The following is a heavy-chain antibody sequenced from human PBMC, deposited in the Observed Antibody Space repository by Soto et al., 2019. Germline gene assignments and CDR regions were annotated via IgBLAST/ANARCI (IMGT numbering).Heavy chain of an antibody. D-gene: IGHD3-22*01. CDR3: ALPYYYDSSGYYEVVDAFDI. V-gene: IGHV1-69*06. Sequence: GASVKVSCKASGGTFSSYAISWVRQAPGQGLEWMGGIIPIFGTANYAQKFQGRVTITEDKSASTAYMELSSLRSEDTAVYYCALPYYYDSSGYYEVVDAFDIWGQGTMVTVSS. CDR1: GGTFSSYA. J-gene: IGHJ3*02. CDR2: IIPIFGTA.